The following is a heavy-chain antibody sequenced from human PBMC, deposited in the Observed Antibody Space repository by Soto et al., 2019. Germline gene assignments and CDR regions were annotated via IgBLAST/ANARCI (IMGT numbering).Heavy chain of an antibody. V-gene: IGHV3-30*18. CDR1: GFTFSSYG. CDR2: ISYDGSNK. J-gene: IGHJ5*02. CDR3: AKDQLQDKVSWFDP. Sequence: GGSLRLSCAASGFTFSSYGMHWVRQAPGKGLEWVAVISYDGSNKYYADSVKGRFTISRDNSKNTLYLQMNSLRAEDTAVYYCAKDQLQDKVSWFDPWGQGTLVTVSS. D-gene: IGHD4-4*01.